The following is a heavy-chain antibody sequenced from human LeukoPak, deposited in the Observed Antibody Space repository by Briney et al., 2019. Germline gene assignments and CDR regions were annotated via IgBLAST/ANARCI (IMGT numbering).Heavy chain of an antibody. CDR1: GGSFSGFS. V-gene: IGHV4-34*01. D-gene: IGHD6-19*01. CDR3: ARCDSGGWFFDS. CDR2: INQSGST. Sequence: PSETLSLTCDVSGGSFSGFSWNWIRQPPGKGLEWLGEINQSGSTKYNPSLKGRVTISIDTSKSQFSLKMNSMTAADTAVYYCARCDSGGWFFDSWGQGALVTVSS. J-gene: IGHJ5*01.